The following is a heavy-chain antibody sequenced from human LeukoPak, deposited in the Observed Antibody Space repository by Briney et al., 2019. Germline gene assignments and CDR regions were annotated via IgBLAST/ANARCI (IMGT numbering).Heavy chain of an antibody. J-gene: IGHJ4*02. CDR1: GGSISFYY. D-gene: IGHD3-3*01. CDR2: IYHGGRT. CDR3: AKHNFWSGYYEY. V-gene: IGHV4-59*01. Sequence: PSETLSLTCTVSGGSISFYYWTWVRQPPGKGLEWIGHIYHGGRTGYNPSLKSRVTISLDTSRNQFSLKVDSLSPTDTALYYCAKHNFWSGYYEYWGQGILVTVSS.